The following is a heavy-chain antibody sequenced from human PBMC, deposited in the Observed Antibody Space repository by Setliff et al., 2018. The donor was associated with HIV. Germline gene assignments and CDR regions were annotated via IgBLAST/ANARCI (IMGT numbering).Heavy chain of an antibody. CDR1: GFSFTSSA. V-gene: IGHV1-58*02. J-gene: IGHJ6*02. D-gene: IGHD5-18*01. CDR2: IVVGSGNT. CDR3: AGGAYSYGWDYYNYGMDV. Sequence: SVQVSCKASGFSFTSSAMQWVRQARGQRLEWIGWIVVGSGNTNYAQKFQERVTISRDTSTSTAYMELSSLRSEDTAVYYCAGGAYSYGWDYYNYGMDVWGQGTTVTVSS.